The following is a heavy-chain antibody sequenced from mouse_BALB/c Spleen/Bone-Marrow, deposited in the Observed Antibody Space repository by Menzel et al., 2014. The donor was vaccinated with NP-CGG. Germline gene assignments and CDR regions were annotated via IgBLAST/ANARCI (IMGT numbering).Heavy chain of an antibody. CDR1: GFTFTSYW. J-gene: IGHJ1*01. Sequence: QVQLQQSGAELVKPGASVKLSCKASGFTFTSYWMHWVKQRPGQGLEWIGEINPSNGRTNYNEKFKSKATLTVDKSSSTAYIQHSSLTSEDSAVYYCARWGFSYWDFDVWGAGTTVTVSS. V-gene: IGHV1S81*02. CDR3: ARWGFSYWDFDV. CDR2: INPSNGRT.